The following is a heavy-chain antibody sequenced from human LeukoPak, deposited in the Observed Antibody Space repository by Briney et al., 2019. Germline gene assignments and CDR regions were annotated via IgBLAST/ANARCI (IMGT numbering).Heavy chain of an antibody. CDR2: ISGSGGST. J-gene: IGHJ4*02. Sequence: GGSLRLSCAASGFTFSSYAMSWVRQAPGKGLEWVSAISGSGGSTYYADSVKGRFTISRDNSKNTLYLQMNSLRAEDTAVYYCAKDLTPAWIQLCSHWGQGTLATVSS. V-gene: IGHV3-23*01. CDR3: AKDLTPAWIQLCSH. D-gene: IGHD5-18*01. CDR1: GFTFSSYA.